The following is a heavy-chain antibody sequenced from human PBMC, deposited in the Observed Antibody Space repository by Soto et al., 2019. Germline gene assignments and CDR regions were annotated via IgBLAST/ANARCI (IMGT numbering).Heavy chain of an antibody. Sequence: QVQLVQSGAEVKKPGASVKVSCKASGCTFTSYAMHWVRQAPGQRLEWMGWINAGNGNTKYSQKFQGRVTITRDTSASTAYMELSSLRSEDTAVYYCARGGIVGATSYWGQGTLVTVSS. CDR2: INAGNGNT. J-gene: IGHJ4*02. V-gene: IGHV1-3*01. CDR1: GCTFTSYA. CDR3: ARGGIVGATSY. D-gene: IGHD1-26*01.